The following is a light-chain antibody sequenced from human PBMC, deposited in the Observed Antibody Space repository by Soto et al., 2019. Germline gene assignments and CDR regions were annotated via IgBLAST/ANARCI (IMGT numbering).Light chain of an antibody. CDR3: TSFTSSATYV. CDR1: SSDVGRYNY. CDR2: EVN. V-gene: IGLV2-14*01. J-gene: IGLJ1*01. Sequence: QSALTQPASVSGSPGQSIIISCTGTSSDVGRYNYVSWYRQHPGKAPKLIIYEVNNRPSEISNRFSGSKSATTASLTISGLQAEDEADYYCTSFTSSATYVFGTGTKVTVL.